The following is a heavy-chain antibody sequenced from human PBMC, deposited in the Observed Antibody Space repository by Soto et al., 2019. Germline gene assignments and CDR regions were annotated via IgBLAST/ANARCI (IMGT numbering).Heavy chain of an antibody. CDR2: IIPIFGTA. V-gene: IGHV1-69*06. Sequence: SVKVSCKTSGGTFSSYAISWVRQAPGQGLEWMGGIIPIFGTANYAQKFQGRVTITADKSTSTAYMELSSLRSEDTAVYYCASSIAARPGGYCYYYYGMDVWGQGTTVTVSS. J-gene: IGHJ6*02. CDR3: ASSIAARPGGYCYYYYGMDV. CDR1: GGTFSSYA. D-gene: IGHD6-6*01.